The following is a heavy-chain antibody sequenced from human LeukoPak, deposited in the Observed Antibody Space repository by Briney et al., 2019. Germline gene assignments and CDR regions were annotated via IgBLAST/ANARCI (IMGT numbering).Heavy chain of an antibody. CDR1: GFTFSAYS. D-gene: IGHD4-11*01. J-gene: IGHJ4*02. Sequence: GGSLRLSCAASGFTFSAYSMNWVRQAPEKGLEWVSYIGSSSSPIYYADSVKGRFTISRDNAKNSLYLQMDSPRAEDTAVYYCARDQAYSFDYWGQGTLVTVSS. V-gene: IGHV3-48*01. CDR2: IGSSSSPI. CDR3: ARDQAYSFDY.